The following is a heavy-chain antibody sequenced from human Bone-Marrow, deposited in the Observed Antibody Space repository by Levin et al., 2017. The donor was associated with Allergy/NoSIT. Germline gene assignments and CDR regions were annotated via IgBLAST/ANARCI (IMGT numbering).Heavy chain of an antibody. Sequence: SETLSLTCTVSGGSISSYYWSWIRQPAGKGLEWIGRIYTSGSTNYNPSLKSRVTMSVDTSKNQFSLKLSSMTAADTAVYYCARVYSSSSGRDAFDIWGQGTMVTVSS. V-gene: IGHV4-4*07. D-gene: IGHD6-13*01. CDR2: IYTSGST. CDR3: ARVYSSSSGRDAFDI. J-gene: IGHJ3*02. CDR1: GGSISSYY.